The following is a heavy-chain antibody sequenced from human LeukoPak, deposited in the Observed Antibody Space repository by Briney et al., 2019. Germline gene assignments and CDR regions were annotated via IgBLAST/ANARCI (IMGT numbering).Heavy chain of an antibody. CDR2: ISSSSSTI. Sequence: PGGSLRLSCAASGFTFSSYSMNWVRQAPGKGLEWVSYISSSSSTIYYADSVKGRFTISRDNAKNSLYLQMNSLRAEDTAVYYCARDDTVTTSQGYYYYYGMDVWGQGTTVTVSS. J-gene: IGHJ6*02. CDR3: ARDDTVTTSQGYYYYYGMDV. CDR1: GFTFSSYS. D-gene: IGHD4-17*01. V-gene: IGHV3-48*04.